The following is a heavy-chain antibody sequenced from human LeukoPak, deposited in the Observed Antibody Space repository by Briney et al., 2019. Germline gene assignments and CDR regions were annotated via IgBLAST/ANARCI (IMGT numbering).Heavy chain of an antibody. CDR3: ARDSGGSHRGWFDP. D-gene: IGHD2-15*01. Sequence: SETLSLTCTVSGGSISSYYWSWIRQPPGKGLEWIGYIYYTGSTNYNPSLKSRVTISIDTSKNQFSLKLSSVTAADTAVYYCARDSGGSHRGWFDPWGQGTLVTVSS. CDR1: GGSISSYY. V-gene: IGHV4-59*01. CDR2: IYYTGST. J-gene: IGHJ5*02.